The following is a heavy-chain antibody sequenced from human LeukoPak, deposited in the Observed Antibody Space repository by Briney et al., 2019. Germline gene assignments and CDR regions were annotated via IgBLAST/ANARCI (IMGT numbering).Heavy chain of an antibody. CDR1: GFTFSNAW. J-gene: IGHJ6*04. D-gene: IGHD3-22*01. CDR2: IKSKTDGGTT. V-gene: IGHV3-15*01. CDR3: TTAASGRLHYYDSSGIPPWGV. Sequence: GGSLRLSCAASGFTFSNAWMSWVRQAPGKGLEWVGRIKSKTDGGTTDYAAPVKGRFTISRDDSKNTLYLQMNSLKTEDTAVYYCTTAASGRLHYYDSSGIPPWGVWGKGTTVTISS.